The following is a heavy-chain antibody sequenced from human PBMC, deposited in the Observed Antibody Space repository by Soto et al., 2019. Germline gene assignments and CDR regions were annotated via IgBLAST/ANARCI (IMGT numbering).Heavy chain of an antibody. J-gene: IGHJ4*02. V-gene: IGHV3-74*01. Sequence: GGSLRLSCAASGFTFSSYWMHWVRQAPGKGLVWVSRINSDGSSTSYTDSVKGRFTISRDNAKNTLYLQMNSLRAEDTAVYYCASTGYSSGWYGYWGQGTLVTVSS. CDR2: INSDGSST. CDR3: ASTGYSSGWYGY. D-gene: IGHD6-19*01. CDR1: GFTFSSYW.